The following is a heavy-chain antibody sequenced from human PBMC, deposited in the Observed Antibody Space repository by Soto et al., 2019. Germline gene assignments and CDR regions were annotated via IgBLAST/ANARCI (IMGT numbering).Heavy chain of an antibody. CDR2: ISYDGSNK. Sequence: HPGGSLRLSCAASGFTFSSYAMHWVRQAPGKGLEWVAVISYDGSNKYYADSVKGRFTISRDNSKNTLYLQMNSLRAEDTAVYYCARDVLRYFDWLLYGAFDIWGQGTMVTVSS. CDR1: GFTFSSYA. CDR3: ARDVLRYFDWLLYGAFDI. V-gene: IGHV3-30-3*01. J-gene: IGHJ3*02. D-gene: IGHD3-9*01.